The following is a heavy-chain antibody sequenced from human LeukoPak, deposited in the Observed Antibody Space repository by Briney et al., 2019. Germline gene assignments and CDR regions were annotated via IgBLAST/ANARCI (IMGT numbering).Heavy chain of an antibody. CDR3: ARLDGRRDGYNLRLLFDY. V-gene: IGHV4-59*01. J-gene: IGHJ4*02. D-gene: IGHD5-24*01. Sequence: SETLSLTCTVSGGSITSYYWSWIRQPPGKGLEWIGYIYLSGSTNYNPSLKSRVTISVDTSKNQFSLKLSSVTAADTAVYYCARLDGRRDGYNLRLLFDYWGQGTLVTVSS. CDR2: IYLSGST. CDR1: GGSITSYY.